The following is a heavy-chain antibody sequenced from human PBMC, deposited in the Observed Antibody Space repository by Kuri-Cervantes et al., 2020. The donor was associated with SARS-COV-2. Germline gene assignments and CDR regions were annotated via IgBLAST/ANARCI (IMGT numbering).Heavy chain of an antibody. CDR1: GYTFTSYG. CDR2: MNPDTGNS. D-gene: IGHD2-2*01. CDR3: ARDRDIVVVPAASYYYYMDV. Sequence: ASVKVSCKASGYTFTSYGISWVRQAPGQGLEWMGWMNPDTGNSGYAENFRGRVTMTRDTSISTAYMELSSLRAEDTAVYYCARDRDIVVVPAASYYYYMDVWGKGTTVTVSS. J-gene: IGHJ6*03. V-gene: IGHV1-8*02.